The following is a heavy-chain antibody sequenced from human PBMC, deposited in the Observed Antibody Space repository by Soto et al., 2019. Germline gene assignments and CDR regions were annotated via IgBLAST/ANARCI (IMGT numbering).Heavy chain of an antibody. CDR1: GGSLSGYY. J-gene: IGHJ4*02. CDR3: TRGGGWLTDY. CDR2: LHYTGTS. D-gene: IGHD2-15*01. Sequence: QVQLHESGPRLVKPSETLSLTCTVSGGSLSGYYWSWIRQPPGKSLEWIGNLHYTGTSNHNPSLRSRVTMSLDTSTNQFSLKLSSVTAADPAFYYCTRGGGWLTDYWGQGTLVTVSS. V-gene: IGHV4-59*01.